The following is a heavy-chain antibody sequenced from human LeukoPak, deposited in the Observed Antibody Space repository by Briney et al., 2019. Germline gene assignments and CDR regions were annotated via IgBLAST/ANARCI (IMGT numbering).Heavy chain of an antibody. V-gene: IGHV1-18*01. CDR1: GYTFTSYG. Sequence: GASVTVSCKASGYTFTSYGISWVRQAPGQGLEWMGWISAYNGNTNYAQKLQGRVTMTTDTSTSTAYMELRSLRSDDTAVYYCARDGWLVPVVLAFDIWGQGTMVTVSS. CDR3: ARDGWLVPVVLAFDI. D-gene: IGHD2-2*01. CDR2: ISAYNGNT. J-gene: IGHJ3*02.